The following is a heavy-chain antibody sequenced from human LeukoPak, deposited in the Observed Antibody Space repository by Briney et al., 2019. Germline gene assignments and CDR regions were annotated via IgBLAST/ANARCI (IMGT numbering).Heavy chain of an antibody. CDR1: GFIFSSYE. V-gene: IGHV3-48*03. J-gene: IGHJ3*02. CDR3: ARDPVYYGAGSYVADGFDI. Sequence: PGGSLRLSCAASGFIFSSYEMNWVRQAPGQGLEWISYISGDGSIIYHADSVKGRFTISRDNAKNSLYLQMTSLRAEDTAVYYCARDPVYYGAGSYVADGFDIWGQGTVVTVSS. D-gene: IGHD3-10*01. CDR2: ISGDGSII.